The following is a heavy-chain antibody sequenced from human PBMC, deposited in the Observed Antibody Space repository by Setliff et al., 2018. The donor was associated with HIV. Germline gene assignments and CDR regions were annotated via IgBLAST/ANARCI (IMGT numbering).Heavy chain of an antibody. V-gene: IGHV1-2*06. CDR2: INPNSGDT. CDR1: GYTFTGFY. CDR3: ARVLHCGGDCYTDAFDI. Sequence: GASVKVSCKASGYTFTGFYMHWVRQAPGQGLEWMGRINPNSGDTNYAQKFQGRVTMTSDTSISTAYMELSRLRSDDTAVYYCARVLHCGGDCYTDAFDIWGQGTMVTVSS. J-gene: IGHJ3*02. D-gene: IGHD2-21*01.